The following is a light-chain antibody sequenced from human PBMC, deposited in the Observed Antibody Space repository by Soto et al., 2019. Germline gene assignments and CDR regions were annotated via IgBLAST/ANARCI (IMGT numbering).Light chain of an antibody. CDR2: GAS. CDR1: QSVSSNY. J-gene: IGKJ2*01. Sequence: EIVLTQSPGTLSLSPGERATLSCRASQSVSSNYLAWYQQKPGQAPRLLIYGASSRATGIPDRFSGSGSGTDFTLTISRLEPEDFAVYYCQQYVSSPGYTFGQGTKLEIK. V-gene: IGKV3-20*01. CDR3: QQYVSSPGYT.